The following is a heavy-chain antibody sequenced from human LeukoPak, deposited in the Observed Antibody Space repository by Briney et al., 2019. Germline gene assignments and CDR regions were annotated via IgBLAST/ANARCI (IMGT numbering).Heavy chain of an antibody. CDR3: ARYSNSGPIEY. D-gene: IGHD2-15*01. J-gene: IGHJ4*02. V-gene: IGHV3-7*01. CDR2: IKQDGSEK. Sequence: GGSLRLSCAVSGFTLGNYWMSWVRQAPGKGLEWVANIKQDGSEKHYGDSVRGRFTISRDNAKNSLYLQMSSLGVDDTAVYYCARYSNSGPIEYWGQGTLVTVSS. CDR1: GFTLGNYW.